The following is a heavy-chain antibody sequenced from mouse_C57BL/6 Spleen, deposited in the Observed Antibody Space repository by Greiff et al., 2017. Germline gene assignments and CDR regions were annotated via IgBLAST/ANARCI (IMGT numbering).Heavy chain of an antibody. CDR3: AREGLYCGSSDGFAY. CDR1: GYAFSSSW. J-gene: IGHJ3*01. V-gene: IGHV1-82*01. D-gene: IGHD1-1*01. Sequence: VQLQQSGPELVKPGASVKISCKASGYAFSSSWMNWVKQRPGKGLEWIGRIYPGDGDTNYNGKFKGKATLTADKSSSTAYMQLSSLTSEDSAVYFCAREGLYCGSSDGFAYWGQGTLVTVSA. CDR2: IYPGDGDT.